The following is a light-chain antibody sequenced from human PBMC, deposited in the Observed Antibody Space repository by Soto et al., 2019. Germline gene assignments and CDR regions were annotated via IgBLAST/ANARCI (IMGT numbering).Light chain of an antibody. J-gene: IGKJ4*01. CDR3: QPSSSMPP. Sequence: DIQLTQSPSSLSASVGDRVTITCRSSQNINTYFNWYQQRPGEPPKLLSYHASSLKSVVPSRFSGSASGTAFTLPISRLQPEDFGTYYCQPSSSMPPFGRGTKLDIK. V-gene: IGKV1-39*01. CDR2: HAS. CDR1: QNINTY.